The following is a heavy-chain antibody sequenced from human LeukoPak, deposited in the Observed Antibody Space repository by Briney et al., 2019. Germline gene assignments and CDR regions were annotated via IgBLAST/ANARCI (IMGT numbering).Heavy chain of an antibody. CDR1: GGSFSGYY. Sequence: KPSETLSLTCAVYGGSFSGYYWSWIRQPPGKGREWIGEINHSGSTNYNPSLKSRVTISVDTSKNQFSLKLSSVTAAGTAVYYCARDRLPTSFDYWGQGTLVTVSS. CDR2: INHSGST. CDR3: ARDRLPTSFDY. V-gene: IGHV4-34*01. J-gene: IGHJ4*02.